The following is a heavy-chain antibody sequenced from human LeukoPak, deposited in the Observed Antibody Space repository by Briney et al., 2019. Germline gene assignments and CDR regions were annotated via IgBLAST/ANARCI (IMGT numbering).Heavy chain of an antibody. D-gene: IGHD3-3*01. CDR2: IYYSGST. CDR3: ARVFWSGYPEGY. V-gene: IGHV4-39*01. J-gene: IGHJ4*02. Sequence: KPSETLSLTCTVSGGSISSSSYYWGWIRQPPGKGLEWIGSIYYSGSTYYNPSLKSRVTISVDTSKNQFSLKLSSVTAADTAVYYCARVFWSGYPEGYWGQGTLVTVSS. CDR1: GGSISSSSYY.